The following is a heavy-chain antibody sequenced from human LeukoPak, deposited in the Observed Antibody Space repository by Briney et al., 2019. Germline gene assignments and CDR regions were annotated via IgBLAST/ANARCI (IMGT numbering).Heavy chain of an antibody. CDR1: GGSISSSSYY. J-gene: IGHJ5*02. V-gene: IGHV4-39*07. Sequence: PSETLSFTCTVSGGSISSSSYYWGWIRHPPGKGLEWIGSIYYSGSTYYNPSLKSRVTISVDTSKNQFSLKLSSVTAADTAVYYCARVGLWAARPWWFDPWGQGTLVTVSS. CDR2: IYYSGST. CDR3: ARVGLWAARPWWFDP. D-gene: IGHD6-6*01.